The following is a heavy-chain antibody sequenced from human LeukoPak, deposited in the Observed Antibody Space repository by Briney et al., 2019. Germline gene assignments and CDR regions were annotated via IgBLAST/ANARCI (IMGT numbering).Heavy chain of an antibody. D-gene: IGHD6-19*01. V-gene: IGHV3-7*01. Sequence: PGGSLRLSCAASGFTFSSCWMSWVRQAPGKGLEWVANIKQDGSEKYYVDSVKGRFTISRDNAKNSLYLQMNSLRAEDTAVYYRARFSGWYDYYYYGMDVWGQGTTVTVCS. CDR1: GFTFSSCW. CDR2: IKQDGSEK. J-gene: IGHJ6*02. CDR3: ARFSGWYDYYYYGMDV.